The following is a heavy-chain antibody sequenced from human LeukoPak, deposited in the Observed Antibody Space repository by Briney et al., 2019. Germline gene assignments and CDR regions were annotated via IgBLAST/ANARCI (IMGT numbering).Heavy chain of an antibody. Sequence: GGSLRLSCAASGFTFDITWLHWVRQPPGKGLVWVSRINSDGSSTSYADSVKGRFTISRDNAKNTLYLQMNSLRAEDTAVYYCASFGPVYRDYWGQGTLVTVSS. J-gene: IGHJ4*02. D-gene: IGHD3/OR15-3a*01. CDR3: ASFGPVYRDY. CDR2: INSDGSST. CDR1: GFTFDITW. V-gene: IGHV3-74*01.